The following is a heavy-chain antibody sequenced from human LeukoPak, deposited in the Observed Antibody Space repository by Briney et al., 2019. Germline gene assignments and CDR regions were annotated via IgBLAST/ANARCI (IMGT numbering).Heavy chain of an antibody. CDR2: ISSDDRT. CDR3: AGDSGTSGYGSVDI. D-gene: IGHD3-22*01. J-gene: IGHJ3*02. V-gene: IGHV3-53*01. CDR1: GFTVSSNY. Sequence: GGSLRLSCAASGFTVSSNYMTWVRQAPGKGLEWVSVISSDDRTYYADSVKGRFTISRDNSKNTLYLQMNSLRAEDTAVYYCAGDSGTSGYGSVDIWGQGTMVTVSS.